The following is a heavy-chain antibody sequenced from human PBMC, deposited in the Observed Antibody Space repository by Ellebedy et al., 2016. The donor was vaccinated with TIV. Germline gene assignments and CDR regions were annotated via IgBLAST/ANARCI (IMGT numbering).Heavy chain of an antibody. CDR3: VRDEEWAFDQ. CDR1: GFAFSTFP. Sequence: GESLKISCAASGFAFSTFPMNWVRQAPGKGLEWISHIRDNSDTICYADSVKGRFTISRDNAKNSLFLQLSSLRDDDTAVYYCVRDEEWAFDQWGQGTLVTVSS. J-gene: IGHJ4*02. CDR2: IRDNSDTI. D-gene: IGHD2-8*01. V-gene: IGHV3-48*02.